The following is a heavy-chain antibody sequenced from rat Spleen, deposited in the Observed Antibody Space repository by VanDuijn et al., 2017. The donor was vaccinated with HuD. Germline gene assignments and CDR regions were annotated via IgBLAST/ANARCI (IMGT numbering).Heavy chain of an antibody. Sequence: EVQLVESGGDLVQPGRSLKLSCAASGFTFSEYYMAWVRQAPTKGLEWVATIIYDGSSTYYRDSVKGRFTISRDNAKSTLYLQMDSLRSEDTATYHCARQHYSAPFDYWGQGVMVTVSS. CDR1: GFTFSEYY. V-gene: IGHV5-7*01. CDR3: ARQHYSAPFDY. J-gene: IGHJ2*01. CDR2: IIYDGSST. D-gene: IGHD1-1*01.